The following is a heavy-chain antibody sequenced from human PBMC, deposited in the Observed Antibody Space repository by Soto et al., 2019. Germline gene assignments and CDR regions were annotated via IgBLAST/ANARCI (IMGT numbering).Heavy chain of an antibody. Sequence: PSETLSLTCTVSGGSISSSSYYWGWIRQPPGKGLEWIGSIYYSGSTYYNPSLKSRVTISVDTSKNQFSLKLSSVTAADTAVYYCARHTWIQLWLGDYWGQGTLVTVSS. CDR3: ARHTWIQLWLGDY. D-gene: IGHD5-18*01. CDR2: IYYSGST. J-gene: IGHJ4*02. CDR1: GGSISSSSYY. V-gene: IGHV4-39*01.